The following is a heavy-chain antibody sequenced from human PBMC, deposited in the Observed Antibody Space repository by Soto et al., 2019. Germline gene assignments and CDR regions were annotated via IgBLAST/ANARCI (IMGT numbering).Heavy chain of an antibody. J-gene: IGHJ4*02. D-gene: IGHD3-22*01. CDR1: GFTFSSYA. CDR3: AKARAYDSSGYYGY. V-gene: IGHV3-23*01. Sequence: PGGSLRLSCAASGFTFSSYAMSWVRQAPGKGLEWVSAISGSGGSTYYADSVKGRFTISRDNSKNTLYLQMNSLRAEDTAVYYCAKARAYDSSGYYGYWGKGTRVTVSS. CDR2: ISGSGGST.